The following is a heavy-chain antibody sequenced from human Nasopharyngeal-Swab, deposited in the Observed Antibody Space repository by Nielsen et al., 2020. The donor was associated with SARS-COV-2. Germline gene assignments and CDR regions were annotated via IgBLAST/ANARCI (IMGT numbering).Heavy chain of an antibody. D-gene: IGHD6-6*01. CDR3: ARVSSSSTTNWFDP. V-gene: IGHV3-30*03. J-gene: IGHJ5*02. Sequence: WIRQPPGKGLEWVAVISYDGSNKYYADSVKGRFTISSDNSKNTLYLQMNSLRAEDTAVYYCARVSSSSTTNWFDPWGQGTLVTVSS. CDR2: ISYDGSNK.